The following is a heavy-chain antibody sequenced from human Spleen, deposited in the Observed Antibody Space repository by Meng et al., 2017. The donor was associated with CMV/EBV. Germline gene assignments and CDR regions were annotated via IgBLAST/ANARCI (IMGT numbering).Heavy chain of an antibody. D-gene: IGHD3-16*01. CDR2: IYYSGST. V-gene: IGHV4-61*08. CDR3: ARGARRGGMDV. J-gene: IGHJ6*02. Sequence: SGPTLVKPTQTLTLTCTFSGFSLSTSGVGVGWIRQPPGKGLEWIGYIYYSGSTNYSPSLMSRLTISVDTSKNQFSLKLRSVTAADTAVYYCARGARRGGMDVWGQGTTVTVSS. CDR1: GFSLSTSGVG.